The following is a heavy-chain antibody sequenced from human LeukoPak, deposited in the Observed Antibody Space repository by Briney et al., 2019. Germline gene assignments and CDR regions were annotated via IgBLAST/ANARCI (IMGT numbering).Heavy chain of an antibody. J-gene: IGHJ5*02. CDR3: ARGDFWSGYYPPSWFDP. V-gene: IGHV4-38-2*01. D-gene: IGHD3-3*01. Sequence: SETLSLTCAVSGYSISSGYYWGWIRQPPGKGLEWIVSIYHSGSTYYNPSLKSRVTISVDTSKNQFSLKLSSVTAADTAVYYCARGDFWSGYYPPSWFDPWGQGTLVTVSS. CDR2: IYHSGST. CDR1: GYSISSGYY.